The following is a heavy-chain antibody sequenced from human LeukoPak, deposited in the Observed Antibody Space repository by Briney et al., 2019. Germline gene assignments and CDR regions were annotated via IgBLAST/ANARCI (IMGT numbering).Heavy chain of an antibody. Sequence: GRSLRLSCAASGFTFDDYAMHWVRQAPGKGLEWVSGISWNSGSIGYADSVKGRFTISRDNAKNSLYLQMNSLRAEDTALYYCAKDILAVAGTDTRFDYWGQGTLVTVSS. J-gene: IGHJ4*02. D-gene: IGHD6-19*01. CDR1: GFTFDDYA. V-gene: IGHV3-9*01. CDR2: ISWNSGSI. CDR3: AKDILAVAGTDTRFDY.